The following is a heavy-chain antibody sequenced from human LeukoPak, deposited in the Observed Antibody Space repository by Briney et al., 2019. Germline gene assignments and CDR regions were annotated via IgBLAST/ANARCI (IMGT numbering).Heavy chain of an antibody. D-gene: IGHD2-15*01. V-gene: IGHV5-51*01. J-gene: IGHJ4*02. Sequence: GEPLKISCKGSGYSFTSYWIGWVRQMPGKGLEWMGIIYPGDSDTRYSPSFQGQVTISADKSISTAYLQWSSLKASDTAMYYCARHAVESVEAASIDYWGQGTLVTVSS. CDR1: GYSFTSYW. CDR2: IYPGDSDT. CDR3: ARHAVESVEAASIDY.